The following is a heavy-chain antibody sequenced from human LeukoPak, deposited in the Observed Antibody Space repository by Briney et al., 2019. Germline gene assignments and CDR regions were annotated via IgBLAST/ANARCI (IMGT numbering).Heavy chain of an antibody. V-gene: IGHV3-23*01. CDR1: GFTFSSYA. D-gene: IGHD3-22*01. J-gene: IGHJ3*02. Sequence: GGSLRLSCAASGFTFSSYAMSWVRQAPGKGLEWVSAISGSGRSTYYADSVKGRFTISRDNTKNTLYLQMNSLRAEDTAVYYCAKDLPYYYDSSGYYSPDAFDIWGQGTMVTVSS. CDR2: ISGSGRST. CDR3: AKDLPYYYDSSGYYSPDAFDI.